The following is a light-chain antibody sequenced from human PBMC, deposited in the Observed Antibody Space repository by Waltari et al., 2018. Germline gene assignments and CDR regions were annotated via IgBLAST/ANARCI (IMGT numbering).Light chain of an antibody. Sequence: SYELTQPPSVSVSPGQTASITCSGDKLGDKYACWYQQKPGKSPVLVIYQDSKRPSGIPGWISGSNSGNRATLTIRGTQAMDEADYYWQAWDSSLYVFGTGTKVTVL. J-gene: IGLJ1*01. CDR1: KLGDKY. V-gene: IGLV3-1*01. CDR3: QAWDSSLYV. CDR2: QDS.